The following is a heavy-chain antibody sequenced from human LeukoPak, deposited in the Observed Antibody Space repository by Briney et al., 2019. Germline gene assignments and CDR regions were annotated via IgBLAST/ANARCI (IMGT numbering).Heavy chain of an antibody. Sequence: APGKVSCKASGGTFSSYAISWVRHAPGQGLEWMGGISAYNGNTNYAQKLQGRVTMTTDTSTSTAYMELRSLRSDDTAVYYCARGRAGNDYGDYSDYWGQGTLVTVSS. CDR1: GGTFSSYA. D-gene: IGHD4-17*01. CDR3: ARGRAGNDYGDYSDY. V-gene: IGHV1-18*01. J-gene: IGHJ4*02. CDR2: ISAYNGNT.